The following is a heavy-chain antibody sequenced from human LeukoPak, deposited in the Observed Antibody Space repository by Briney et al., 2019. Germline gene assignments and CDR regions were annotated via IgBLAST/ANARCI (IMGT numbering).Heavy chain of an antibody. CDR3: ARHGPRRYYGSGSYSYYYYCYMDV. V-gene: IGHV4-39*01. CDR2: IYYSGST. J-gene: IGHJ6*03. D-gene: IGHD3-10*01. Sequence: SSETLSLTCTVSGDSISSSTYFWGWIRQPPGKGLEWIGNIYYSGSTSYNPSLKSRVTISVDTSKNQFSLKLSSVTAADTAVYYCARHGPRRYYGSGSYSYYYYCYMDVWGKGTTATISS. CDR1: GDSISSSTYF.